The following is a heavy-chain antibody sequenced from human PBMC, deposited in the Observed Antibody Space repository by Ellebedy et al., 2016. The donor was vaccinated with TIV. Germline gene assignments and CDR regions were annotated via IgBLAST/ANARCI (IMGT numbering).Heavy chain of an antibody. CDR3: ARDSQQWLIPAPLDY. Sequence: GGSLRLSCAASGFIFSDYSMNWVRQAPGKGLEWLSYISAGGSPIYYADSVKGRFTISRVNAKNSLYLQLDSLRVEDTAVYYCARDSQQWLIPAPLDYWGQGTLVTVSS. V-gene: IGHV3-48*04. CDR2: ISAGGSPI. D-gene: IGHD6-19*01. CDR1: GFIFSDYS. J-gene: IGHJ4*02.